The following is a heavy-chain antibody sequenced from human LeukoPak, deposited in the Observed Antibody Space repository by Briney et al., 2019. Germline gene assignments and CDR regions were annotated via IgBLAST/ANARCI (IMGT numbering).Heavy chain of an antibody. D-gene: IGHD3-22*01. CDR2: INPSGGST. V-gene: IGHV1-46*01. CDR3: ARDHGYYDSSGYYSYWFDP. Sequence: ASVKVSCKASGYTFTSYYMHWVRQAPGQGLEWMGIINPSGGSTSYAQKFQGRVTITADESTSTAYMELSSLRSEDTAVYYCARDHGYYDSSGYYSYWFDPWGQGTLVTVSS. CDR1: GYTFTSYY. J-gene: IGHJ5*02.